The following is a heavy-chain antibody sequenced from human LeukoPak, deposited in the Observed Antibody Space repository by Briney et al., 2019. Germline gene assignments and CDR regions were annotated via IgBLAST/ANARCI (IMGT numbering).Heavy chain of an antibody. D-gene: IGHD2-21*01. CDR3: ARDCGYFDY. V-gene: IGHV4-34*01. CDR1: GGSFSGYY. Sequence: SETLSLTCAVYGGSFSGYYWSWIRQPPGKGLEWIGEINHSGSTNYNPSLKSRVTISVDRSKNQFSLKLSSVTAADTAVYYCARDCGYFDYWGQGTLVTVSS. J-gene: IGHJ4*02. CDR2: INHSGST.